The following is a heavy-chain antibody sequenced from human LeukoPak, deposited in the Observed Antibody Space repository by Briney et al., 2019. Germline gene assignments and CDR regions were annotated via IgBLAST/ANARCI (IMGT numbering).Heavy chain of an antibody. CDR2: VFYNGAT. J-gene: IGHJ3*01. CDR3: ARGLRYDNSDSGAF. D-gene: IGHD3-22*01. Sequence: SETLSLTCSVSSGSISSYYWAWVRQPPGKGLEWIGTVFYNGATQYSPSLRSRVTISIDTSTNQFSLKLTSVTAADTALYYCARGLRYDNSDSGAFWGQGTVVTVSS. CDR1: SGSISSYY. V-gene: IGHV4-39*07.